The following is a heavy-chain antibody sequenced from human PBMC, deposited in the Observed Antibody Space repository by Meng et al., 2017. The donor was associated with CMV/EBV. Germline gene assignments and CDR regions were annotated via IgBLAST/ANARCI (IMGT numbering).Heavy chain of an antibody. D-gene: IGHD6-13*01. V-gene: IGHV3-23*03. Sequence: GESLKISCAASGFTFSNFDMSWVRQAPGKGLEWVSFIYRGGVCTYYADSVRGRFTISRDNSKNALYLQMNSLRAEDTAVYYCAKLAGSSWYGSYFDYWGQGTLVTVSS. CDR3: AKLAGSSWYGSYFDY. J-gene: IGHJ4*02. CDR1: GFTFSNFD. CDR2: IYRGGVCT.